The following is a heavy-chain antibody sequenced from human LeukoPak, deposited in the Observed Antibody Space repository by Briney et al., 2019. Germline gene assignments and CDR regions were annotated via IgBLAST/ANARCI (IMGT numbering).Heavy chain of an antibody. CDR1: GGTFISYA. D-gene: IGHD3-22*01. CDR3: AREGFSGYYLYY. CDR2: IIPIFGTA. J-gene: IGHJ4*02. Sequence: ASVKVSCKASGGTFISYAISWVRQAPGQGLEWMGGIIPIFGTANYAQKFQGRVTITADESTSTAYMELSSLRSEDTAVYYCAREGFSGYYLYYWGQGTLVTVSS. V-gene: IGHV1-69*13.